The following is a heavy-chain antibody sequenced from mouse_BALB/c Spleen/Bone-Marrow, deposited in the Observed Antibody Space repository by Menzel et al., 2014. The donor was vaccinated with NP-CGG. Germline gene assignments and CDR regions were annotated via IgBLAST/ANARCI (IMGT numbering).Heavy chain of an antibody. Sequence: QVQLQQPGTELVRPGASLKLSCRASGYTFTSYWINWVKQRPGQGLEWIGNIYPSDSYINYNQRFKDKATLTVDKSSSTAYMQLSSPTSEDSAVYYCTRYGNSHYYAIDYWGQGTSVTVSS. CDR3: TRYGNSHYYAIDY. J-gene: IGHJ4*01. D-gene: IGHD1-1*01. V-gene: IGHV1-69*02. CDR1: GYTFTSYW. CDR2: IYPSDSYI.